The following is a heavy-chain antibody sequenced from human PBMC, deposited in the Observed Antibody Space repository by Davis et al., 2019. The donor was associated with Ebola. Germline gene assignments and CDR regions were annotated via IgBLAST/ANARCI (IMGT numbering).Heavy chain of an antibody. CDR3: ARRSGTSYDY. D-gene: IGHD1-26*01. Sequence: GESLKISCAASGFTFSTYTLNWVRQAPGKGLEWVSSISGSSSSRYYADSVEGRFTISRDNAKHSVYLQMSSVTVEDTAVYYCARRSGTSYDYWGQGSLVTVSS. CDR2: ISGSSSSR. CDR1: GFTFSTYT. V-gene: IGHV3-21*01. J-gene: IGHJ4*02.